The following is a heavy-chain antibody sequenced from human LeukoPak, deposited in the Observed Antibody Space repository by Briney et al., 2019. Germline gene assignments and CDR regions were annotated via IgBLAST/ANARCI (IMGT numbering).Heavy chain of an antibody. Sequence: PGGSLRLSCAASGFTFSIYSMIWVRQAPGKGLEWVSSTSSSSTYIYYADSVKGRFTISRDNAKNSLYLQMNSQRAEDSAVYYCARSDDVWGGPYYFDFWGQGTLVTVSS. D-gene: IGHD3-16*01. CDR3: ARSDDVWGGPYYFDF. CDR1: GFTFSIYS. V-gene: IGHV3-21*01. J-gene: IGHJ4*02. CDR2: TSSSSTYI.